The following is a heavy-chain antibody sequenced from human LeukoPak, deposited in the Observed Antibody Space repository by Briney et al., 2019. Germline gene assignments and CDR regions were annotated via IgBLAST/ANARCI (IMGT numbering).Heavy chain of an antibody. CDR1: GGSISSGSYY. V-gene: IGHV4-61*02. CDR2: IYTSGST. J-gene: IGHJ1*01. CDR3: ARDFTGYFQH. Sequence: PSETLSLTCTVSGGSISSGSYYWSWIRQPAGKGLEWIGRIYTSGSTNYNPSLKSRVTISVDTSKNQFSLKLSSVTAADTAVYYCARDFTGYFQHWGQGTLVTVSS. D-gene: IGHD1-14*01.